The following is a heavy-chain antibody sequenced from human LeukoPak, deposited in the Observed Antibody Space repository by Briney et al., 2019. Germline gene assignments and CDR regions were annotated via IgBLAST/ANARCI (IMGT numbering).Heavy chain of an antibody. CDR3: ASLYYHVMDV. J-gene: IGHJ6*02. Sequence: PGGSLRLSCAASGFTVSSKDMSWVRQAPGKGLEWVSVIYSGGSTYYADSVKGRFTISRDNSKNTLYLQMNSLRAEDTAVYYCASLYYHVMDVWGQGTTVTVSS. CDR1: GFTVSSKD. V-gene: IGHV3-66*01. D-gene: IGHD3-10*01. CDR2: IYSGGST.